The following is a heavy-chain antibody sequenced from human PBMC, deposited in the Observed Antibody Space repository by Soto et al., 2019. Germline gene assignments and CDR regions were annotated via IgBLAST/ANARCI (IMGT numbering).Heavy chain of an antibody. V-gene: IGHV4-61*01. CDR1: GGSVSSGSYY. J-gene: IGHJ5*02. Sequence: QVQLQESGPGLVKPSETLSLTCTVSGGSVSSGSYYWGWIRQPPGKGLERIGYIYHSGSTNYNPSLKSRVTRSVATSKTQFSLSLTSVTAADTAVYYCARLSAAWFDPWGQGTVVTVAS. CDR2: IYHSGST. D-gene: IGHD6-19*01. CDR3: ARLSAAWFDP.